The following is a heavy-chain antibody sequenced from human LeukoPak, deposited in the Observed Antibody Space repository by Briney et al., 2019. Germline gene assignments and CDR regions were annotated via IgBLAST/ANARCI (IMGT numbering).Heavy chain of an antibody. CDR2: ISGSGGST. J-gene: IGHJ3*02. D-gene: IGHD3-22*01. Sequence: AGGSLRLSCAASGFTFSSYAMSWVRQAPGKGLEWVSAISGSGGSTYYADSVKGRFTISRDNSKNTLYLQMNSLRAEDTAVYYCAKGPSYYNSGGYYYGYTDAFDIWGQGTMVTVSS. V-gene: IGHV3-23*01. CDR3: AKGPSYYNSGGYYYGYTDAFDI. CDR1: GFTFSSYA.